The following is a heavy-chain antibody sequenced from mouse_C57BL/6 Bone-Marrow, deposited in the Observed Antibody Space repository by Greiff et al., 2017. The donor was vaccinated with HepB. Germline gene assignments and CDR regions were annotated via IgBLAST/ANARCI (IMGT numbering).Heavy chain of an antibody. CDR2: IDPETGGT. Sequence: QVQLKESGAELVMPGASVTLSCKASGYTFTDYEMHWVKQTPVHGLEWIGAIDPETGGTAYNQKFKGKAILTADKSSSTAYMELRSLTSEDSAVYYCTRRGGYAMDDWGQGTSVTVSS. CDR3: TRRGGYAMDD. CDR1: GYTFTDYE. D-gene: IGHD1-1*02. J-gene: IGHJ4*01. V-gene: IGHV1-15*01.